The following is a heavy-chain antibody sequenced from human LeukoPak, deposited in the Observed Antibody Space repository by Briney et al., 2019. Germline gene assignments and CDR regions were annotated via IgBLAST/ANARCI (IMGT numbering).Heavy chain of an antibody. V-gene: IGHV3-23*01. CDR2: ITKSGDST. J-gene: IGHJ6*02. Sequence: GGSLRLSCAASGFTFSAFGMNWVRQAPGKGLEWVSTITKSGDSTYYVDSVKGRFTISRDHSKNTLYLQMNSLRAEDTAKYYCTKDYCGKFCSAVWGQGTTVTVSS. CDR1: GFTFSAFG. CDR3: TKDYCGKFCSAV. D-gene: IGHD3-9*01.